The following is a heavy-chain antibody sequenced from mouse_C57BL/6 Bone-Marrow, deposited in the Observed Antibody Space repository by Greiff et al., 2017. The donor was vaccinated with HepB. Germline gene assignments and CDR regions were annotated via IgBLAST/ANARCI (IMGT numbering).Heavy chain of an antibody. CDR2: IYPRSGNT. CDR1: GYTFTSYG. D-gene: IGHD1-1*01. J-gene: IGHJ2*01. V-gene: IGHV1-81*01. CDR3: ARPLIYYYGSSYFDY. Sequence: QVQLKQSGAELARPGASVKLSCKASGYTFTSYGISWVKQRTGQGLEWIGEIYPRSGNTYYNEKFKGKATLTADKSSSTAYMELRSLTSEDSAVYFCARPLIYYYGSSYFDYWGQGTTLTVSS.